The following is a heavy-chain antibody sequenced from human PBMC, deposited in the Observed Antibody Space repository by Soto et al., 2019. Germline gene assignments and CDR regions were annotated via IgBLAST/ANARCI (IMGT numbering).Heavy chain of an antibody. J-gene: IGHJ6*02. V-gene: IGHV3-30-3*01. CDR1: GFTFSSYA. Sequence: PGGSLRLSCAASGFTFSSYAMHWVRQAPGKGLEWVAVISYDGSNKYYADSVKGRFTISRDNSKNTLYLQMNSLRAEDTAVYYCARDNLYYYDSSCYYSRDGMDVWGQGTTLTVSS. CDR2: ISYDGSNK. D-gene: IGHD3-22*01. CDR3: ARDNLYYYDSSCYYSRDGMDV.